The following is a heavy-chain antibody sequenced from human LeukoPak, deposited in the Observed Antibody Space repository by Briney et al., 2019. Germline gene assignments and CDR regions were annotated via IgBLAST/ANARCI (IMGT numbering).Heavy chain of an antibody. V-gene: IGHV3-7*01. D-gene: IGHD6-13*01. CDR3: ARGQLVGFVIDY. J-gene: IGHJ4*02. CDR1: GFTFGSYW. CDR2: IKQDGSEK. Sequence: GGSLRLSCAASGFTFGSYWMSWVRQAPGKGLEWVANIKQDGSEKYYVDSVKGRFTISRDNAKNSLYLQMNSLRAEDTAVYYCARGQLVGFVIDYWGQGTLVTVSS.